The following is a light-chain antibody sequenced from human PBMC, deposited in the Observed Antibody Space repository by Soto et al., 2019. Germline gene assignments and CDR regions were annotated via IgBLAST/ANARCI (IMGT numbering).Light chain of an antibody. CDR3: ATWDDSLNGLV. CDR2: YDD. J-gene: IGLJ1*01. Sequence: QSVLTQPPSVSEAPRQRVTISCSGSSSNIGNNAVNWYQQLPGKAPKLLIYYDDLVPSGVSDRFSGSKSGTSAPLAISGLQSEDEADYYCATWDDSLNGLVFGTGTKLTVL. V-gene: IGLV1-36*01. CDR1: SSNIGNNA.